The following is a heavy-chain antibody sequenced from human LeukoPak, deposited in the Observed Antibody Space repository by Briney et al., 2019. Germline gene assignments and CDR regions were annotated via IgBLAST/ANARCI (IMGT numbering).Heavy chain of an antibody. CDR2: IIPIFGTA. D-gene: IGHD2-2*01. J-gene: IGHJ5*02. CDR3: ARDKRGYCSSTSCYLSWWFDP. CDR1: GGTFSSYA. Sequence: SVKVSCKASGGTFSSYAISWVRQAPGQGLEWMGGIIPIFGTANYAQKFQGRVTITADESTCTAYMELSSLRSEDTAVYYCARDKRGYCSSTSCYLSWWFDPWGQGTLVTVSS. V-gene: IGHV1-69*13.